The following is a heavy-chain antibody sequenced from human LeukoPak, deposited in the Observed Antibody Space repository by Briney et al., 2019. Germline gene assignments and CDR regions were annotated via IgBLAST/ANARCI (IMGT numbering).Heavy chain of an antibody. CDR1: GGSISSSSYY. J-gene: IGHJ4*02. CDR3: ARSNYDYVWGSYRPTLYYFDY. Sequence: SETLSLTCTVSGGSISSSSYYWGWIRQPPGKGLEWIGEIYHSGSTNYSPSLKSRVTISVDKSKNQFSLKLSSVTAADTAVYYCARSNYDYVWGSYRPTLYYFDYWGQGTLVTVSS. D-gene: IGHD3-16*02. CDR2: IYHSGST. V-gene: IGHV4-61*05.